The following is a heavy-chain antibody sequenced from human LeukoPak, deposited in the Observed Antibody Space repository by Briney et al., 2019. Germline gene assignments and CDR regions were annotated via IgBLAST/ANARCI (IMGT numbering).Heavy chain of an antibody. Sequence: KASETLSLTCTVSGGSISSYYWSWIRQPPGKGMEWIGYIYYSGSTNYNPSLKSRVTISVDTSKNQFSLKLSSVTAADTAVYYCARHPNLGYDSRGPDYWGQGTLVTVSS. V-gene: IGHV4-59*08. CDR2: IYYSGST. CDR1: GGSISSYY. CDR3: ARHPNLGYDSRGPDY. J-gene: IGHJ4*02. D-gene: IGHD3-22*01.